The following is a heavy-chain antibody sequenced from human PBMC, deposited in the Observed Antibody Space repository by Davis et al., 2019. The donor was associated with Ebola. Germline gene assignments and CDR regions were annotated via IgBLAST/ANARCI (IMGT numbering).Heavy chain of an antibody. CDR2: IIPIFGTT. CDR1: GFTFTSYA. Sequence: SVKVSCKASGFTFTSYAISWVRQAPGQGLEWMGGIIPIFGTTNYAQKFQGRVTITADKSTSTAYMELSSLRSEDTAVYYCARSELRFLEWLLEFDYWGQGTLVTVSS. V-gene: IGHV1-69*06. D-gene: IGHD3-3*01. CDR3: ARSELRFLEWLLEFDY. J-gene: IGHJ4*02.